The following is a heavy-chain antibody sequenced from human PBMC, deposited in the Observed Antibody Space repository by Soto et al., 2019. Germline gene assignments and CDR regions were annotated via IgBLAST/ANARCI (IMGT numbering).Heavy chain of an antibody. V-gene: IGHV3-30*18. CDR3: AKDSPGTVSH. CDR1: GFTFSHSG. D-gene: IGHD1-1*01. J-gene: IGHJ4*02. CDR2: ISSDGNSI. Sequence: PGGSLRLSCIGSGFTFSHSGMHWFRQAPGKGLEWIIFISSDGNSIYYGKSVKGRFTISRDNSRNTVYLQMSSLRPEDTAVYYCAKDSPGTVSHWGQGTLVTVSS.